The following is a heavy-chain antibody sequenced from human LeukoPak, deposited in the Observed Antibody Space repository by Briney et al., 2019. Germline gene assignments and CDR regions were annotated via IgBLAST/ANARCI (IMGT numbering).Heavy chain of an antibody. CDR3: ATYSSLNRREFQY. CDR1: GFTFSNYW. J-gene: IGHJ1*01. Sequence: GGSLRLSCEGSGFTFSNYWIGWVRQAPGKGLQWVANIKTDGREKYYVDSVKGRFTISRDNAKNSLYLQMNSLRAEDTAVYYCATYSSLNRREFQYWGQGTLLTVSS. V-gene: IGHV3-7*01. D-gene: IGHD3-22*01. CDR2: IKTDGREK.